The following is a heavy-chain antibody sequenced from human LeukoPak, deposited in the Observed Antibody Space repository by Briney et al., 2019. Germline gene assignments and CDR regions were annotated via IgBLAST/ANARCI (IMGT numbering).Heavy chain of an antibody. V-gene: IGHV1-69*01. J-gene: IGHJ6*03. D-gene: IGHD6-13*01. Sequence: SVKLSCKASGGTFSSYAISWVRQAPGQGLEWVGGIIPIFGTANYAQKFQGRVTITADESTSTAYMELSSLRSEGTAVYYCARGSSWTRNYMDVWGKGTTVTVSS. CDR1: GGTFSSYA. CDR2: IIPIFGTA. CDR3: ARGSSWTRNYMDV.